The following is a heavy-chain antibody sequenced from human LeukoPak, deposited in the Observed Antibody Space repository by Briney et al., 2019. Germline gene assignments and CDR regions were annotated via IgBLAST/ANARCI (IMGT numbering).Heavy chain of an antibody. J-gene: IGHJ4*02. V-gene: IGHV4-39*07. CDR3: AREGSSSLMFDY. D-gene: IGHD6-6*01. Sequence: SETLSLTCTVSGGSVSSGSYYWSWIRQPPGKGLEWIGEINHSGSTNYNPSLKSRVTISVDTSKNQFSLKLSSVTAADTAVYYCAREGSSSLMFDYWGQGTLVTVSS. CDR2: INHSGST. CDR1: GGSVSSGSYY.